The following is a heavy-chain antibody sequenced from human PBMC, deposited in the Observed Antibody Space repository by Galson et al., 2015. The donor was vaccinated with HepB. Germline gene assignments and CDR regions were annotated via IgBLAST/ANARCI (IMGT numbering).Heavy chain of an antibody. V-gene: IGHV3-21*01. J-gene: IGHJ4*02. CDR3: ARETADSGYDLSYFDY. CDR1: GFTFSSYS. CDR2: ISSSSSYI. Sequence: SLRLSCAASGFTFSSYSMNWVRQAPGKGLEWVSSISSSSSYIYHADSVKGRFTISRDNAKNSLYLQMNSLRAEDTAVYYCARETADSGYDLSYFDYWGQGTLVTVSS. D-gene: IGHD5-12*01.